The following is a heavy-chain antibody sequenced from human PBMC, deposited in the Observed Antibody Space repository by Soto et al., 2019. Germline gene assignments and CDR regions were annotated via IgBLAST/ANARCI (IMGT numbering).Heavy chain of an antibody. Sequence: ASVKVSCKASGYTFTSYGISWVRQAPGQGLEWMGWINPNSGGTNYAQKFQGWVTMTRDTSISTAYMELSRLRSDDTAVYYCARARGAYCSSTSCPTWFDPWGQGTLVTVSS. V-gene: IGHV1-2*04. D-gene: IGHD2-2*01. J-gene: IGHJ5*02. CDR1: GYTFTSYG. CDR3: ARARGAYCSSTSCPTWFDP. CDR2: INPNSGGT.